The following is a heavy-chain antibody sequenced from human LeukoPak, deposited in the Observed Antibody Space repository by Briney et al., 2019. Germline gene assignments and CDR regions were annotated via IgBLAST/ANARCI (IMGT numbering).Heavy chain of an antibody. D-gene: IGHD3-3*01. V-gene: IGHV3-33*03. CDR1: GFTFSRYA. CDR3: AKDHYWSIDY. J-gene: IGHJ4*02. CDR2: MWFDGSNK. Sequence: GGSLRLSCAASGFTFSRYAMHWVRQAPGKGLEWVAVMWFDGSNKYYADSVKGRFTVSRDIAKNTLYLQMNSLRAEDTGVYYCAKDHYWSIDYWGRGTLVTVSS.